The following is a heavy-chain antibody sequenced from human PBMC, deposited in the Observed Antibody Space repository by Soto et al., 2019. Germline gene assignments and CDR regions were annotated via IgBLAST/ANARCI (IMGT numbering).Heavy chain of an antibody. CDR2: ISKSDYT. V-gene: IGHV3-21*01. CDR1: GFAFNNYG. CDR3: AREDSIIIPAVSDF. J-gene: IGHJ4*02. D-gene: IGHD2-2*01. Sequence: GGSLRLSCTASGFAFNNYGINWVRQAPGKGLEWVSSISKSDYTYYSDSVKGRFTISRDNAKNSVSLQMNTLRVEDTAVYYCAREDSIIIPAVSDFWGQGTLVTVSS.